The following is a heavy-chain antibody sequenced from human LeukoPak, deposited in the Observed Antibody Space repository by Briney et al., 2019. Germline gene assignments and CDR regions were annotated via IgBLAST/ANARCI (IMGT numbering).Heavy chain of an antibody. CDR1: GGSISSYY. J-gene: IGHJ4*02. CDR2: IYYSGST. V-gene: IGHV4-59*01. Sequence: SETLSLTCTVSGGSISSYYWSRIRQTPGKGLEWIGYIYYSGSTNYNPSLKSRVTISVDTSKNQFSLKLSSVTAADTAVYYCARDDYGDYVSDWGQGTLVTVSS. CDR3: ARDDYGDYVSD. D-gene: IGHD4-17*01.